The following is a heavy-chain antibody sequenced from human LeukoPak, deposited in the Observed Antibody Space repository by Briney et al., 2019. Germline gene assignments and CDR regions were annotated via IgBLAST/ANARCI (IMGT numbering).Heavy chain of an antibody. Sequence: GGSLRLSCAASGFTFSSYGMHWVRQAPGKGLEWVAFIRYDGSNKYYADSVKGRFTISRDNSKNTLYLQMNSLRAEDTAVYYCAKDALDFDSHGGYFDYWGQGTLVTVSS. V-gene: IGHV3-30*02. CDR1: GFTFSSYG. D-gene: IGHD3-16*01. J-gene: IGHJ4*02. CDR3: AKDALDFDSHGGYFDY. CDR2: IRYDGSNK.